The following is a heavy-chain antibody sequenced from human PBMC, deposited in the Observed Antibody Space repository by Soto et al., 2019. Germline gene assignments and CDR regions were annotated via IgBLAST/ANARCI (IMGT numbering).Heavy chain of an antibody. J-gene: IGHJ4*02. CDR2: IHHRGST. D-gene: IGHD3-16*01. CDR3: ARVDDSWGGYFGG. V-gene: IGHV4-38-2*01. Sequence: PSETLSLTCGVSGYSISSDYHWGWIRQPPVKGLEWIGSIHHRGSTYYNSSLNSRVTISLDTSKNQFSLNLTSVTAADTAVYYWARVDDSWGGYFGGWGQGTMVTVSS. CDR1: GYSISSDYH.